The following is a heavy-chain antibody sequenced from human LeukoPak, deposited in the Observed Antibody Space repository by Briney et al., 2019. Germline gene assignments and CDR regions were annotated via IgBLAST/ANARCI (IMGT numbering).Heavy chain of an antibody. CDR2: IYYTGTT. D-gene: IGHD3-9*01. Sequence: SETLSLTCSVSGGSISIYYWTWIRQIPGKGLEWIGYIYYTGTTNYNPLFESRATISVDTSKNQFSLKLASVTAADTAVYFCARGEDFERYYLAYWGQGTLVTVSS. CDR1: GGSISIYY. V-gene: IGHV4-59*01. CDR3: ARGEDFERYYLAY. J-gene: IGHJ4*02.